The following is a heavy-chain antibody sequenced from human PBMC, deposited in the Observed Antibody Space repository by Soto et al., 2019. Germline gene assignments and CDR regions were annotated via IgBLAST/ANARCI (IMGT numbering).Heavy chain of an antibody. CDR3: AAPAFYCSGGSCYAYFDY. CDR2: IVVGSGNT. Sequence: GASVKVSCKASGFTFTSSAVQWVRQARGQRLEWIGWIVVGSGNTNYAQKFQERVTITRDMSTSTAYMELSSLRSEDMAVYYCAAPAFYCSGGSCYAYFDYRGEGTLVTVSS. D-gene: IGHD2-15*01. V-gene: IGHV1-58*01. CDR1: GFTFTSSA. J-gene: IGHJ4*02.